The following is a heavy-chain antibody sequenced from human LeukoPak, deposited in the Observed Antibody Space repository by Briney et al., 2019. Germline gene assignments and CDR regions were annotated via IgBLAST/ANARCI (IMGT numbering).Heavy chain of an antibody. J-gene: IGHJ5*02. CDR3: ARKEGGQLVNTRRWFDP. CDR2: IYEGRTT. D-gene: IGHD6-13*01. Sequence: SETLSLTCTVPYDSISSSSYYWGWIRQPPGKGLQWIGSIYEGRTTYYNPSLKSRVTISVDTSKNQFSLKVTSVTAADTAVYYCARKEGGQLVNTRRWFDPWGQGTLVTVSS. V-gene: IGHV4-39*07. CDR1: YDSISSSSYY.